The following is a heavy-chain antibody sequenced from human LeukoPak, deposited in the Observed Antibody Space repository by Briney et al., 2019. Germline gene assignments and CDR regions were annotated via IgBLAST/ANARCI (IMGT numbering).Heavy chain of an antibody. CDR2: INHSGST. CDR3: ARHDRIAAAGY. Sequence: SETLSLTCTVSGVSISSSNSYWGWIRQPPGKGLEWIGEINHSGSTNYNPSLKSRVTISVDTSKNQFSLKLSSVTAADTAVYYCARHDRIAAAGYWGQGTLVTVSS. J-gene: IGHJ4*02. V-gene: IGHV4-39*01. CDR1: GVSISSSNSY. D-gene: IGHD6-13*01.